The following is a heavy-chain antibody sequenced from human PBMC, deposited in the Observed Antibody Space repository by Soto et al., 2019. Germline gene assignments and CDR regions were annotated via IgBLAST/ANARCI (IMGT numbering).Heavy chain of an antibody. V-gene: IGHV1-18*01. CDR1: VYTFTSYG. CDR3: ARPVYGDYAFDI. D-gene: IGHD4-17*01. J-gene: IGHJ3*02. CDR2: ISAYNGNT. Sequence: ASVKVSCKASVYTFTSYGISWVRQAPGQGLEWMGWISAYNGNTNYAQKLQGRVTMTTDTSTSTAYMELRSLRSDDTAVYYCARPVYGDYAFDIWGQGTMVTVSS.